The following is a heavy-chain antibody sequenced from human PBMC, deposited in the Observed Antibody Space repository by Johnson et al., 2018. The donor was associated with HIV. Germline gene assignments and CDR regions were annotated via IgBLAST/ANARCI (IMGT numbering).Heavy chain of an antibody. Sequence: QVQLVESGGGVVQPGRPLRLSCAASGFTFSSYGIHWVRQAPGKGLEWVAVIWYNGSKKYYADSVKGRFTISRDNSKNTLYLQMNSLRAEETAVYYCARDPAAAALRAFDIWGQGTMVTVSS. CDR1: GFTFSSYG. CDR3: ARDPAAAALRAFDI. V-gene: IGHV3-33*01. J-gene: IGHJ3*02. CDR2: IWYNGSKK. D-gene: IGHD6-13*01.